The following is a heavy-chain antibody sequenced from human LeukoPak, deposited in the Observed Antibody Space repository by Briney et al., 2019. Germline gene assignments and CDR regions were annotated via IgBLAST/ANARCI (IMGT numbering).Heavy chain of an antibody. CDR3: AREFSTVTTDYYYYGMDV. V-gene: IGHV1-46*01. J-gene: IGHJ6*02. D-gene: IGHD4-17*01. CDR1: GYTFTSYY. CDR2: INPSGGST. Sequence: ASVKVSCKASGYTFTSYYMHWVRQAPGQGLEWMGIINPSGGSTSYAQEFQGRVIMTRDTSTSTVYVELSSLRSDDTAVYYCAREFSTVTTDYYYYGMDVWGQGTTVTVSS.